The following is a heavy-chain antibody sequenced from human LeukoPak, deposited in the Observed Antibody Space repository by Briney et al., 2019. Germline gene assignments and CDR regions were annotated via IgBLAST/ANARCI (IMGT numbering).Heavy chain of an antibody. CDR2: IWYDGTNK. CDR3: ARDPHYDAFDI. D-gene: IGHD1-26*01. CDR1: GFTFSNYG. V-gene: IGHV3-33*01. J-gene: IGHJ3*02. Sequence: GRSLRLPCAASGFTFSNYGMHWVRQAPGKGLEWVAVIWYDGTNKYYADSVKGRFIISRDNSKNTLYLQMNSLRAEDTAVYYCARDPHYDAFDIWGQGTMVTVSS.